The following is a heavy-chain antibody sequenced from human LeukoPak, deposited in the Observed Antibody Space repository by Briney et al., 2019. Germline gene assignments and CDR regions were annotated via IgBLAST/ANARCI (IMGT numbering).Heavy chain of an antibody. CDR1: GYTFTSYA. V-gene: IGHV1-3*01. J-gene: IGHJ4*02. CDR3: TRERGQGRYDY. CDR2: ISVGNGNT. Sequence: GASVKVSCKASGYTFTSYAIHWVRQAPGQRLEWMGWISVGNGNTKYSQKLQGGVTITRDTSASTAHMELSSLRSEDTAVYYCTRERGQGRYDYWGQGTLVTVSS.